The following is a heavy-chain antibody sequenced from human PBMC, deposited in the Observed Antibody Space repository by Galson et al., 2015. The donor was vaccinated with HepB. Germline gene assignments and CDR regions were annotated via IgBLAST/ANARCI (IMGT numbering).Heavy chain of an antibody. J-gene: IGHJ4*02. CDR1: GLTFSRYS. D-gene: IGHD2-8*02. Sequence: SLRLSCAASGLTFSRYSMNWVRQTPGMGLEWVSSISSSSNYINYADSVRGRFTISRDNTKKSLYLQMNSLTAEDMGVYYCARGSSTGTSPDYWGQGTLVTVSS. CDR3: ARGSSTGTSPDY. CDR2: ISSSSNYI. V-gene: IGHV3-21*01.